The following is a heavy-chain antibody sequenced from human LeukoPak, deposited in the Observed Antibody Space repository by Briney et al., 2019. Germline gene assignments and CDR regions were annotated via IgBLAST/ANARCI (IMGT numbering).Heavy chain of an antibody. J-gene: IGHJ4*02. D-gene: IGHD5-12*01. CDR1: GFTFSSYS. CDR3: ARDPYSGYDLQAFDY. Sequence: GGSLRLSCAASGFTFSSYSMNWVRQAPGKGLEWVSYISSSSSTIYYADSVKGRFTISRDNAKNSLYLKMKSLRAEDTAVYYCARDPYSGYDLQAFDYWGQGTLVTVSS. V-gene: IGHV3-48*01. CDR2: ISSSSSTI.